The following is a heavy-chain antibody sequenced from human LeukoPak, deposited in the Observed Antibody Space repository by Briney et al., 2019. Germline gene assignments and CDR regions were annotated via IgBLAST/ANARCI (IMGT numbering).Heavy chain of an antibody. Sequence: PSETLSLTCAVYGESFSGFYWSWIRQSPGKGLEWIGEINHGGSTNYNPSLKTRVTISVDTSKNQFSLRLTSVTAADTAVYYCVRTNPWDLTYYFDYWGQGTLVTVSS. CDR2: INHGGST. V-gene: IGHV4-34*01. J-gene: IGHJ4*02. CDR3: VRTNPWDLTYYFDY. D-gene: IGHD1-14*01. CDR1: GESFSGFY.